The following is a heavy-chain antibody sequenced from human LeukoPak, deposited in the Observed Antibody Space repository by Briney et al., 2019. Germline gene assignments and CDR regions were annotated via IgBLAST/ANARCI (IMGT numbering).Heavy chain of an antibody. D-gene: IGHD6-19*01. Sequence: SETLSLTCTVSGGSISYYYWNWIRQPPGKGLEWIGYIYYSGSTKYNPSLKSRVTILVDTSENQFSLKLRSVTAADTAVYYCARDRNQWLRGPFDPWGQGTLVTVSS. CDR1: GGSISYYY. CDR3: ARDRNQWLRGPFDP. V-gene: IGHV4-59*01. CDR2: IYYSGST. J-gene: IGHJ5*02.